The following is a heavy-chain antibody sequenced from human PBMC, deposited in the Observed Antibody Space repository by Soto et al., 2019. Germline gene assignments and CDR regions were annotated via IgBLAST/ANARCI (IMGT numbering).Heavy chain of an antibody. CDR1: GFTFSSYS. D-gene: IGHD6-19*01. V-gene: IGHV3-21*01. J-gene: IGHJ3*02. Sequence: GGSLRLSCAASGFTFSSYSMNWVRQAPGKGLEWVSSISSSSSYIYYADSVKGRFTISRDNAKNSLYLQMNSLRAEDTAVYYCARDNAVAAPRGAFDIWGQGTMVTVSS. CDR2: ISSSSSYI. CDR3: ARDNAVAAPRGAFDI.